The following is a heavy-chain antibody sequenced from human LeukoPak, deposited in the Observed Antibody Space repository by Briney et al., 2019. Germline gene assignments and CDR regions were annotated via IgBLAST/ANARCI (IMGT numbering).Heavy chain of an antibody. CDR2: IYYSGST. CDR3: ASGRD. Sequence: SETLSLTCAVYGGSFSSYYWSWTRQPPGKGLEWIGYIYYSGSTNYNPSLKSRVTISVDTSKNQFSLKLSSVTAADTAVYYCASGRDWGQGTLVTVSS. CDR1: GGSFSSYY. J-gene: IGHJ4*02. D-gene: IGHD1-26*01. V-gene: IGHV4-59*01.